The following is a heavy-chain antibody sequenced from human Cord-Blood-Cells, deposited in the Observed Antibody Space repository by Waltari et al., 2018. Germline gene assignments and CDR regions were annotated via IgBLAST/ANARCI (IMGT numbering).Heavy chain of an antibody. CDR2: SIPIFGTA. Sequence: QVQLVQSGAEVKKPGSSVKVSCKASGGTFSSYAISWVRQAPGQGLEWMGGSIPIFGTANYAQKFQGRVTITADKSTSTAYMELSSLRSEDTAVYYCARGGSDILTGPDAFDIWGQGTMVTVSS. V-gene: IGHV1-69*06. CDR3: ARGGSDILTGPDAFDI. CDR1: GGTFSSYA. J-gene: IGHJ3*02. D-gene: IGHD3-9*01.